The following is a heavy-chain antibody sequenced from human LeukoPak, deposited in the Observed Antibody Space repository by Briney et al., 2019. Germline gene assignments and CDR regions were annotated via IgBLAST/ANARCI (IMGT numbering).Heavy chain of an antibody. Sequence: PGGSLRLSCAASGFTFSDYAMTWVRQAPGKGLEWVSGISGSGGSTFYADSVKGRFTISRDNSKNTLYLQMNSLRAEDTALYYCAQDRTRSNDAIPEWGQGTLVTVSS. CDR2: ISGSGGST. CDR1: GFTFSDYA. V-gene: IGHV3-23*01. J-gene: IGHJ4*02. CDR3: AQDRTRSNDAIPE. D-gene: IGHD1-1*01.